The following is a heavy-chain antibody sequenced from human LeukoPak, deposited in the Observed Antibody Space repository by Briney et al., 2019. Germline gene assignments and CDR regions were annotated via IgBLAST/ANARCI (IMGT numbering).Heavy chain of an antibody. CDR3: ARVPYGADVQW. J-gene: IGHJ4*02. CDR2: IKEDGSAK. V-gene: IGHV3-7*04. D-gene: IGHD4-17*01. CDR1: GFTFSAYW. Sequence: GGSLRLSCADSGFTFSAYWMSWVRQAPGRGLEWVGSIKEDGSAKQYVDSVKGRFSIPRDNAKNSLYLQMDALRAEDRAVYYWARVPYGADVQWWGQGTLVTVSS.